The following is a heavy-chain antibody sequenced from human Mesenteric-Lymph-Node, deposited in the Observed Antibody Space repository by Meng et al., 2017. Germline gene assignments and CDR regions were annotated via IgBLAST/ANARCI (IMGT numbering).Heavy chain of an antibody. Sequence: GGSLRLSCAAAGFTFSSYWMSWVRQAPGKGLEWVANIKQDGSEKYYVDSVKGRFTISRDNAKTSLYLQMNSLRAEDTAVYYCARDSPYYYYYGMDVWGQGTTVTVSS. J-gene: IGHJ6*01. CDR3: ARDSPYYYYYGMDV. CDR1: GFTFSSYW. CDR2: IKQDGSEK. V-gene: IGHV3-7*01.